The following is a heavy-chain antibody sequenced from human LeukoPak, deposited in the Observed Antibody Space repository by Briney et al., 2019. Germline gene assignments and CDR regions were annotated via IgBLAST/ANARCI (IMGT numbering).Heavy chain of an antibody. CDR2: MKYDGSEI. D-gene: IGHD5-12*01. V-gene: IGHV3-7*05. Sequence: PGGSLRLSCAASGFAFSSYWMSWVRQAPGKGLEWVANMKYDGSEIYYVDSVKGRFTISRDNAKNSLYLQMNSLRAEDTAVYHCAREGTITAYNFDYWGQGTLVTVSS. CDR3: AREGTITAYNFDY. J-gene: IGHJ4*02. CDR1: GFAFSSYW.